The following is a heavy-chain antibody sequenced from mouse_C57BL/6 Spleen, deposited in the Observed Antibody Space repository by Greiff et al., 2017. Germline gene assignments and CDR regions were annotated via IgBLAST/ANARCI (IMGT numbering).Heavy chain of an antibody. Sequence: QRVESGGGLVKPGGSLKLSCAASGFTFSDYGMHWVRQAPEKGLEWVAYISSGSSTIYYADTVKGRFTISRDNAKNTLFLQMTSLRSEDTAMYYCARNDYDAYYYAMDYWGQGTSVTVSS. D-gene: IGHD2-4*01. V-gene: IGHV5-17*01. CDR1: GFTFSDYG. CDR3: ARNDYDAYYYAMDY. CDR2: ISSGSSTI. J-gene: IGHJ4*01.